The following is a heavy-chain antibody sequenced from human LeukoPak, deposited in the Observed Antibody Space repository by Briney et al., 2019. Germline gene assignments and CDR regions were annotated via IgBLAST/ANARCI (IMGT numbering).Heavy chain of an antibody. CDR2: IRSKAYGWTT. D-gene: IGHD6-13*01. Sequence: GGSLRLSCTASGFTFGDYAMSWVRQAPGKGLEWVGFIRSKAYGWTTEYAASVKGRFTISRDDSKSIAYLQMNSLKTDDAAVYYCTRVEGASSIWFYYYYYYYMDVWGKGTTVTISS. V-gene: IGHV3-49*04. CDR1: GFTFGDYA. CDR3: TRVEGASSIWFYYYYYYYMDV. J-gene: IGHJ6*03.